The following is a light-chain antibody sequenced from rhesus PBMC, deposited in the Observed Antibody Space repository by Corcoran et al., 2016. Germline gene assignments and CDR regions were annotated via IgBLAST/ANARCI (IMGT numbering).Light chain of an antibody. CDR3: QQYSNWPFT. V-gene: IGKV3-42*03. J-gene: IGKJ3*01. CDR1: QSVSSS. Sequence: EIVLTQSPATLSLSPGERATLSCRASQSVSSSLAWYQQKPEQVPRLLIYGASSRATGIPDRFSGRVSGTDFTLTISSLEPEDFAVYYCQQYSNWPFTFGPGTKLDIK. CDR2: GAS.